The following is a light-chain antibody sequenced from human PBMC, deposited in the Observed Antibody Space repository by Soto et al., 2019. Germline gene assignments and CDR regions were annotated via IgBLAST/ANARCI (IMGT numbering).Light chain of an antibody. CDR1: SSDVGGYKY. CDR3: SSYTSTSTLV. CDR2: EVS. J-gene: IGLJ1*01. V-gene: IGLV2-14*01. Sequence: QSARTQPASVSGSPGQSITISCTGTSSDVGGYKYVSWYQQHPGTAPKLMIYEVSNRPSGVSNRFSGSKSGNTASLTISGLQAEDEADYYCSSYTSTSTLVFGTGTKVTVL.